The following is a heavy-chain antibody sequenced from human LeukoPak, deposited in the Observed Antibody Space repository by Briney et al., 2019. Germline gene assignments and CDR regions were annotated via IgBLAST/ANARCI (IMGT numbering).Heavy chain of an antibody. J-gene: IGHJ3*02. CDR3: WVMVVAATSPDDAFDI. Sequence: KTGGSLRLSCAASGFTFSGYYMSWIRQAPGKGLKWVSYISSSSSYTNYADSVKGRFTISRDNAKNSLYLQMNSLRAEDTAVYYCWVMVVAATSPDDAFDIWGQGTMVTVSS. D-gene: IGHD2-15*01. CDR1: GFTFSGYY. CDR2: ISSSSSYT. V-gene: IGHV3-11*03.